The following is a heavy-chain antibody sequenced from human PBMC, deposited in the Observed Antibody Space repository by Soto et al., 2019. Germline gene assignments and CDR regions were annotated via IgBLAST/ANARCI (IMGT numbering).Heavy chain of an antibody. CDR1: GGTFSSYA. CDR2: IIPIFGTA. Sequence: QVQLVQSGAEVKKPGSSVKVSCKASGGTFSSYAISWVRQAPGQGLEWMGGIIPIFGTANYAQKFQGRVTITADESTSTAYMELSSLRSEDTAVYYCARVRYCGGDCYSHYYYGMVVWGQGTTVTVSS. V-gene: IGHV1-69*01. D-gene: IGHD2-21*02. CDR3: ARVRYCGGDCYSHYYYGMVV. J-gene: IGHJ6*02.